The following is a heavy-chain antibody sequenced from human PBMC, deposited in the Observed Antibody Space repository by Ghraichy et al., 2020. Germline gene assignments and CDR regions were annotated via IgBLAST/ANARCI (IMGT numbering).Heavy chain of an antibody. CDR3: ARAAYCSSTSCSKNNFDY. J-gene: IGHJ4*02. Sequence: GGSLRLSCAASGFTFSTYDMLWVRQVTGKGLEWVSSIHAAGDTYYPDSVKGRFTISRENAKNSLYLQMNSLRAGDTTVYYCARAAYCSSTSCSKNNFDYWGQGTLVTVSS. D-gene: IGHD2-2*01. V-gene: IGHV3-13*01. CDR2: IHAAGDT. CDR1: GFTFSTYD.